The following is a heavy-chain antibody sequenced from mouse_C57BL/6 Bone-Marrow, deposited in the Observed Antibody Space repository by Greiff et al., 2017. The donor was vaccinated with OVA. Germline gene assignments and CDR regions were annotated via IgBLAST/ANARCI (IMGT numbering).Heavy chain of an antibody. Sequence: EVQLQQSGAELVRPGASVKLSCTASGFNIKDDYMHWVKQRPEQGLEWIGWIDPENGDTEYASKFQGKATITAYSSSNTAYLQLSSLTSEDTAFYYCTSYGNCDYWGQGTTLTVSS. CDR1: GFNIKDDY. J-gene: IGHJ2*01. V-gene: IGHV14-4*01. CDR2: IDPENGDT. D-gene: IGHD2-1*01. CDR3: TSYGNCDY.